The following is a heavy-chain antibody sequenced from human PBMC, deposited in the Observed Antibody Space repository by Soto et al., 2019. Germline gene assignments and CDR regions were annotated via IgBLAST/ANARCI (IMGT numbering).Heavy chain of an antibody. J-gene: IGHJ4*02. Sequence: QVQLVQSGAELKKPGASVKVSCKASGYTFSNYDMNWVRQATGQGPEWIGWVNPNNGDTGYAQKFQGGVTLTTDISTTTAYMELNSLRSEDTAIYYCAKVSRKGSAIDFDYWGQGTLITVSS. D-gene: IGHD3-10*01. CDR2: VNPNNGDT. CDR1: GYTFSNYD. CDR3: AKVSRKGSAIDFDY. V-gene: IGHV1-8*01.